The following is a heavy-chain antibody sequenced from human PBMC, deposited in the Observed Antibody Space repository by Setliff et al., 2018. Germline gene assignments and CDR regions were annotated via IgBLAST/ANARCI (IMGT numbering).Heavy chain of an antibody. J-gene: IGHJ4*02. CDR1: GFTFSSHW. V-gene: IGHV3-74*01. CDR3: ARAHSSTLSVHDY. Sequence: PGGSLRLSCAAAGFTFSSHWMHWGRQAPGKRLMWVSRINNDGSSTTYEDSVKGRFTISRDNAKNTLYLQMNSLRAEDTAVYYCARAHSSTLSVHDYWGQGTLVTVSS. CDR2: INNDGSST. D-gene: IGHD2-2*01.